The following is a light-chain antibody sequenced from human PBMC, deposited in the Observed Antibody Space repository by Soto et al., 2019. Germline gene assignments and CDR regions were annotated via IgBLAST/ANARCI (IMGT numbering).Light chain of an antibody. CDR3: STWDDSLNGWV. J-gene: IGLJ3*02. V-gene: IGLV2-11*01. CDR1: SSDVGRYDY. Sequence: QSALTQPRSVSASPGQSVTISCTGTSSDVGRYDYVSWYQQHPGKAPKLIVYDVTERPSGVPDRFSGSKSGNTASLTISGLQAEDEADYYCSTWDDSLNGWVFGGGTKLTVL. CDR2: DVT.